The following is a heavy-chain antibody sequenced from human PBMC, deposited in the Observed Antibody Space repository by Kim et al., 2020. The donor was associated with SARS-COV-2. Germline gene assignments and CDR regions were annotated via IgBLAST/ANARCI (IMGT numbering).Heavy chain of an antibody. Sequence: NYNPSLKIRVTMSVDTSKTQFSLKLSSVTAADTAVYYCASLYSSSSSGDYWGQGTLVTVSS. V-gene: IGHV4-4*07. CDR3: ASLYSSSSSGDY. J-gene: IGHJ4*02. D-gene: IGHD6-6*01.